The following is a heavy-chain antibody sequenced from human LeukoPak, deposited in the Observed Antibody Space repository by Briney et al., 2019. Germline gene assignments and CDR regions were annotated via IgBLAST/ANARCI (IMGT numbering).Heavy chain of an antibody. CDR2: INPSGGST. J-gene: IGHJ4*02. CDR3: ARDRPDDSSSWGGLGY. V-gene: IGHV1-46*01. CDR1: GYTFTSYY. Sequence: ASVKVSCKASGYTFTSYYMHWVRQAPGQGLEWMGIINPSGGSTSYAQKFQGRVTMTRDTSASTVYMELSSLRSEDTAVYYCARDRPDDSSSWGGLGYWGQGTLVTVSS. D-gene: IGHD6-13*01.